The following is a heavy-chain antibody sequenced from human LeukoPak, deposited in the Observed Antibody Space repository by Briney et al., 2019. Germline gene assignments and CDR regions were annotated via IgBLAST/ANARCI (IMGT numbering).Heavy chain of an antibody. J-gene: IGHJ5*02. D-gene: IGHD6-13*01. CDR2: ISSSGGNT. CDR3: AKGYSSPFDP. CDR1: GFTFSTYA. Sequence: PGGSLRLSCAASGFTFSTYAMSWVRQAPGKGLQWVSSISSSGGNTYYADSVKGRFTISRDNPKSTLYLQMNSLRAEDTAVYYCAKGYSSPFDPWGQGTLVTVSS. V-gene: IGHV3-23*01.